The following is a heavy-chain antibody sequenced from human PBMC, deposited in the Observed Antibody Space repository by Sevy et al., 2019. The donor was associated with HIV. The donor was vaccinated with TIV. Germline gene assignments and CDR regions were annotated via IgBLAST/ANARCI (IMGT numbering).Heavy chain of an antibody. V-gene: IGHV3-9*01. D-gene: IGHD6-13*01. CDR3: AKDMARFLGSSWPL. CDR1: GFTFDDYA. Sequence: GGSLRLSCAASGFTFDDYAMHWVRQAPGKGLEWVSGISWNSGSIGYADSVKGRFTISRDNAKNSLYLQMNSLRAEDTALYYCAKDMARFLGSSWPLWDQGTLVTVSS. J-gene: IGHJ4*02. CDR2: ISWNSGSI.